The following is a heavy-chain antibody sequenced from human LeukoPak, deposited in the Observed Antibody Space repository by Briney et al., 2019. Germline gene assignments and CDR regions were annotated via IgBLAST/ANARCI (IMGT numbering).Heavy chain of an antibody. CDR1: GFTFSDYA. Sequence: GSLRLSCAASGFTFSDYAMHWVRQAPGKGLEWLTFITGDGNIKFHADSVKGRFSVSRDNSKNTQYLQMTSLRPEDTAVYYCAKERLYSGSSFSYWGLGTLVTVSS. D-gene: IGHD1-26*01. V-gene: IGHV3-30*02. CDR2: ITGDGNIK. J-gene: IGHJ4*02. CDR3: AKERLYSGSSFSY.